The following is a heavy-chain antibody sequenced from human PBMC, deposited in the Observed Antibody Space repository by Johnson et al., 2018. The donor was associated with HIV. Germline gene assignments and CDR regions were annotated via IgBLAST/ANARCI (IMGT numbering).Heavy chain of an antibody. J-gene: IGHJ1*01. V-gene: IGHV3-66*01. CDR1: GFTVSSNY. CDR3: GLLGLCWAM. CDR2: IYSGGST. D-gene: IGHD3-10*02. Sequence: MMLVESGGGVVQPGRSLRLSCAASGFTVSSNYMSWVRQAPGKGLEWVSVIYSGGSTYYADSVKGRFTISRDNSKNMLYLQMHSLRGDDTGHNVRGLLGLCWAMWG.